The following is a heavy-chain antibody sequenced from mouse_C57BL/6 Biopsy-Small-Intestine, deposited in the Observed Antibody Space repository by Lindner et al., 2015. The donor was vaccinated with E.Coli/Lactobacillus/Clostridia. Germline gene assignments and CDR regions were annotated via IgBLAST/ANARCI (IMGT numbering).Heavy chain of an antibody. V-gene: IGHV1-7*01. D-gene: IGHD1-1*01. CDR3: ASLHCGGDCPTNYYYYGMDV. CDR1: GYTFNSYG. Sequence: SVKVSCKASGYTFNSYGISWVRQAPGQGLEWMGWINAHNGDTNYAQKFQGRVTMTTDTSTSTAYMELRSLRSDDTAVYYCASLHCGGDCPTNYYYYGMDVWGQGTTVTVSS. J-gene: IGHJ1*01. CDR2: INAHNGDT.